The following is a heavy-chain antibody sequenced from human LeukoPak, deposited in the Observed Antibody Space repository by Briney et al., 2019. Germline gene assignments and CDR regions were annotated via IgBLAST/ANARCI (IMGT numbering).Heavy chain of an antibody. J-gene: IGHJ5*02. CDR2: IYYSGST. CDR1: GGSISSSSYY. Sequence: SETLSLTCTVSGGSISSSSYYWGWIRQPPGKGLEWIGSIYYSGSTYYNPSLKSRVTISVDTSKNQFSPKLSSVTAADTAVYYCARLYYDFWSGYYTSWFDPWGQGTLVTVSS. D-gene: IGHD3-3*01. V-gene: IGHV4-39*01. CDR3: ARLYYDFWSGYYTSWFDP.